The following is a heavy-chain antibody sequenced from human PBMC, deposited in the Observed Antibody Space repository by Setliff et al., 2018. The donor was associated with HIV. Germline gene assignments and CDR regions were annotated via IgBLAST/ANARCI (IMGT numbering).Heavy chain of an antibody. V-gene: IGHV4-38-2*02. D-gene: IGHD1-26*01. Sequence: SETLSLTCTVSNYSISRGYYWGWIRQAPGKGLEWIGNLYHSGTAYYNPSLKTRVTMSLDTSKNQFSLRLSSLTAADTAVYYCARRGGELPVWGQGTLVTVSS. CDR1: NYSISRGYY. CDR2: LYHSGTA. CDR3: ARRGGELPV. J-gene: IGHJ4*02.